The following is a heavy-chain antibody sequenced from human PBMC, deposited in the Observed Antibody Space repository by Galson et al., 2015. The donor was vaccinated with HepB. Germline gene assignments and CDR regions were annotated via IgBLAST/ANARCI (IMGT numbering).Heavy chain of an antibody. D-gene: IGHD6-6*01. Sequence: SVKVSYKASGYTFTGYYMHWVRQAPGQGLEWMGWINPNSGGTNYAQKFQGRVTMTRDTSISTAYMELSRLRSDDTAVYYCARGAARPFVGGFDPWGQGTLVTVSS. CDR3: ARGAARPFVGGFDP. V-gene: IGHV1-2*02. J-gene: IGHJ5*02. CDR1: GYTFTGYY. CDR2: INPNSGGT.